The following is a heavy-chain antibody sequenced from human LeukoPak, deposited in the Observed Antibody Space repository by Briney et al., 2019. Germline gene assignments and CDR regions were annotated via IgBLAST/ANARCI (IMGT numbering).Heavy chain of an antibody. V-gene: IGHV3-30*19. CDR2: ISYDGSNK. CDR3: ARTLNYYDSSGYYSYYYHGMDV. J-gene: IGHJ6*02. CDR1: GFTFSSYG. D-gene: IGHD3-22*01. Sequence: GGSLRLSCAASGFTFSSYGMHWVRQAPGKGLEWVAVISYDGSNKYYADSVKGRFTISRDNSKNTLYLQMNSLRAEDTAVYYCARTLNYYDSSGYYSYYYHGMDVWGQGTTVTVSS.